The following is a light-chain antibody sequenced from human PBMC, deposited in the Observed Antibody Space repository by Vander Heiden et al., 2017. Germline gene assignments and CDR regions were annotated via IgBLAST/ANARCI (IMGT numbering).Light chain of an antibody. V-gene: IGLV1-40*01. J-gene: IGLJ2*01. CDR2: GNS. CDR1: SSNIGAGYD. CDR3: QSYDSSLSGSRV. Sequence: QSVLTQPPSVSGAPGQTVTIPCTGTSSNIGAGYDVHWYQQLPGAPPTLLIYGNSNRPSGVPDRFSGSKSGTSASLAITGLQADDEADYYCQSYDSSLSGSRVFGGGTKLTVL.